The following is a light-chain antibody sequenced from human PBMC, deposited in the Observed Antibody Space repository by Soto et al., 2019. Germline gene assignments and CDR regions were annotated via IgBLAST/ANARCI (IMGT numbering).Light chain of an antibody. V-gene: IGLV2-14*01. CDR1: YSDVGAYNY. CDR3: SSYTSSVSHV. Sequence: QSALTQPASVSGPPGQSITISCTGTYSDVGAYNYVCWHQQHPGKAPKLLFYDVSSRPSGVSNRFSASKSGNMAFLTISGLQAEDEADYYCSSYTSSVSHVFGTGTKLTVL. CDR2: DVS. J-gene: IGLJ1*01.